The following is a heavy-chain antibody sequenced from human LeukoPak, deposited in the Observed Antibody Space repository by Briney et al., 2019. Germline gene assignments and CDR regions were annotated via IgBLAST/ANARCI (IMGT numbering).Heavy chain of an antibody. V-gene: IGHV3-74*01. CDR3: ASTARQSYFDY. J-gene: IGHJ4*02. CDR1: GFTFSTSW. CDR2: IHNDGGDT. Sequence: PGGSLRLSCAASGFTFSTSWMHCVRQAPGKGLVWVSRIHNDGGDTNYADSVKGRFTISRDNAKNMLYLQMNSLRDEDTAVYYCASTARQSYFDYWGQGILVTVSS.